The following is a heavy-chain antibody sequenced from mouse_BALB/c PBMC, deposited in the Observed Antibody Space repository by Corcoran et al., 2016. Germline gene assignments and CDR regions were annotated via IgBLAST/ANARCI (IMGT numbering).Heavy chain of an antibody. V-gene: IGHV1S136*01. CDR3: AREVPGGYPFDY. Sequence: EVQLQQSGPELVKPGASVKMSCKASGYTFTTYVMHWVKQKPGQGLEWIGYIYPYNDDTKYNEEFEGKATLTSDKSSNTAYMDLRSLTSEDSAVYYCAREVPGGYPFDYWGQGTTLTVSS. J-gene: IGHJ2*01. CDR1: GYTFTTYV. D-gene: IGHD2-2*01. CDR2: IYPYNDDT.